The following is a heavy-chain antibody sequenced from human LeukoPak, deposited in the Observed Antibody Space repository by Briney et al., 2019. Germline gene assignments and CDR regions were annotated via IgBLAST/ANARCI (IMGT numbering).Heavy chain of an antibody. CDR3: AKDGATTWFGEAT. Sequence: GRSLRLSCAASGFTFSSYGMQWVRQAPGEGLEWVALISPDGRDKYYGDSVKGRFTISRDNSKNTLYLQMNSPRAEDPAVYYCAKDGATTWFGEATWGQGTPVTVSS. D-gene: IGHD3-10*01. CDR1: GFTFSSYG. CDR2: ISPDGRDK. J-gene: IGHJ5*02. V-gene: IGHV3-30*18.